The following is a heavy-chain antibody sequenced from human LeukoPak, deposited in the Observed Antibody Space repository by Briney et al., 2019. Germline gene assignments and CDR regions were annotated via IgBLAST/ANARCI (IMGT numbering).Heavy chain of an antibody. CDR1: GFTFSSYS. V-gene: IGHV3-21*01. J-gene: IGHJ2*01. CDR3: ARVRRALAFDL. D-gene: IGHD3-16*01. Sequence: GGSLRLSCAASGFTFSSYSMNWVRQAPGKGLEWVSSISSSSYIYYADSVKGRFTISRDNAKNSLYLQMNSLRAEDTAVYYCARVRRALAFDLWGRGTLVTVSS. CDR2: ISSSSYI.